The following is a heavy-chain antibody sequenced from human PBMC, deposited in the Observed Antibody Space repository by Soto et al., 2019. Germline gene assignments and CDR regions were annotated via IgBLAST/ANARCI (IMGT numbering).Heavy chain of an antibody. J-gene: IGHJ5*02. CDR1: GGTFSSYA. V-gene: IGHV1-69*13. CDR2: IIPIFGTA. Sequence: GASVKVSCKASGGTFSSYAISWVRQAPGQGLEWMGGIIPIFGTANYAQKFQGRVTITADESTSTAYMELSSLRSEDTAVYYCAIGIAAAGTGLNWFDPWGQGTLVTV. CDR3: AIGIAAAGTGLNWFDP. D-gene: IGHD6-13*01.